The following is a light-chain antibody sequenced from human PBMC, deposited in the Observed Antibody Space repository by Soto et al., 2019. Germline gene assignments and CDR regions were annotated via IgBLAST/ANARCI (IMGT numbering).Light chain of an antibody. CDR3: QQYNNWPRS. CDR2: GAS. V-gene: IGKV3-15*01. Sequence: EIVMTQSPATLSVSPGERATLSCRASQRVSSNLAWYRQKPGQAPRLLIYGASTRVTGIPARFSGSGSGTEFTLTIGSLQSEDFAVYSCQQYNNWPRSFGGGTKVEI. CDR1: QRVSSN. J-gene: IGKJ4*01.